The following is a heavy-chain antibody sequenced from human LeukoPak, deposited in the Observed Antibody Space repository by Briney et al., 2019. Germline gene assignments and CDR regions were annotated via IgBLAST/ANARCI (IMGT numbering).Heavy chain of an antibody. Sequence: TETLSLTCTVSDDSVSSSRYYWTWIRQPPGKGLEWIGYIYHGSATYNPSLESRVTLSMDTSKNQYSLKMTSVTAADTAVYSCAREGGPQWLVSGALDSWGQGTLVTVSS. D-gene: IGHD6-19*01. CDR2: IYHGSA. J-gene: IGHJ5*01. CDR1: DDSVSSSRYY. V-gene: IGHV4-61*01. CDR3: AREGGPQWLVSGALDS.